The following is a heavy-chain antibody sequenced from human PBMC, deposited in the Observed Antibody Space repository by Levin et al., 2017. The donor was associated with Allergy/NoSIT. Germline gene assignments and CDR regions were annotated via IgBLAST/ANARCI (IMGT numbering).Heavy chain of an antibody. Sequence: GESLKISCAASGFTFSSYAMSWVRQAPGKGLEWVSAISGSGGSTYYADSVKGRFTISRDNSKNTLYLQMNSLRAEDTALYYCAKKVYGSYGGLYFDYWGQGTLVTVSS. CDR2: ISGSGGST. CDR3: AKKVYGSYGGLYFDY. CDR1: GFTFSSYA. D-gene: IGHD1-26*01. V-gene: IGHV3-23*01. J-gene: IGHJ4*02.